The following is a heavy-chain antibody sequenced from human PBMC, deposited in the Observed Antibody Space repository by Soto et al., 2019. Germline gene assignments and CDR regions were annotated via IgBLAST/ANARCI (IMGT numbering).Heavy chain of an antibody. Sequence: ASVKVSCKASGYTFTSYAMHWVRQAPGQGLEWMGWMNPNSGNTGYAQKFQGRVTMTRNTSISTAYMELSSLRSEDTAVYYCASADTYYYDSSGYAFDIWGQGTMVTVSS. CDR3: ASADTYYYDSSGYAFDI. J-gene: IGHJ3*02. V-gene: IGHV1-8*02. CDR1: GYTFTSYA. CDR2: MNPNSGNT. D-gene: IGHD3-22*01.